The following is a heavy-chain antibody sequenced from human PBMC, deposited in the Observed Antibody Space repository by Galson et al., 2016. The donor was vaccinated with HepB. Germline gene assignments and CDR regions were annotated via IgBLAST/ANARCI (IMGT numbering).Heavy chain of an antibody. CDR2: INPNSGGT. D-gene: IGHD2/OR15-2a*01. Sequence: SVKVSCKASGYTFTAYYIHWVRQAPGQGLEWMGWINPNSGGTSYAQKFQGRVTMTRDTSTGTAYTELTNLRSDDTAVYFCGRGNKSFDPWGQGTLVTVSS. CDR3: GRGNKSFDP. V-gene: IGHV1-2*02. CDR1: GYTFTAYY. J-gene: IGHJ5*02.